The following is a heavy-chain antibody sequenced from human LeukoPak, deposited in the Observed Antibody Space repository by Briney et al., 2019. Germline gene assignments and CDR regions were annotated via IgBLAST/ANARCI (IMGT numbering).Heavy chain of an antibody. J-gene: IGHJ5*02. Sequence: GESLKISCKTSGYSFTSYWIGWVRQMPGKGLEWMGIIYPADSDTRYSPSFQGQVTISADKSISTAYLQWNSLKASDTAMYYCARRGKLSQAGHWFDPWGQGTLVTVSS. CDR1: GYSFTSYW. CDR2: IYPADSDT. CDR3: ARRGKLSQAGHWFDP. D-gene: IGHD1-7*01. V-gene: IGHV5-51*01.